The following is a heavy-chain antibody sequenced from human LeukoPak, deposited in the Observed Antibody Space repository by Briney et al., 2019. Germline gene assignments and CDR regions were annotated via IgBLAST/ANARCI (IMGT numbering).Heavy chain of an antibody. Sequence: PGGSLRLSCAASGFTFSSYGMHWVRQAPGKGLEWVAVIWYDGSNKYYADSVKGRFTVSRDSSKNTLYLQMNSLRAEDTAVYYCARVIVPDAFDIWGQGTMVTVSS. D-gene: IGHD2-21*01. V-gene: IGHV3-33*08. J-gene: IGHJ3*02. CDR3: ARVIVPDAFDI. CDR1: GFTFSSYG. CDR2: IWYDGSNK.